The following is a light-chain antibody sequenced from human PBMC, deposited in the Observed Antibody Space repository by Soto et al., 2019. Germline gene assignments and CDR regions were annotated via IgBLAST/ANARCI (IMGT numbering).Light chain of an antibody. CDR2: DVN. Sequence: QSALTQPPSASGSPGQSVTISCTGTSSDVGGYNYVSWYQQHPGKAPKLMISDVNDRPSGVSPRFSGSKSGNTASLTISGLQPEDEALYFCTSDRRGPLYVFGNGTKVTVL. J-gene: IGLJ1*01. CDR1: SSDVGGYNY. CDR3: TSDRRGPLYV. V-gene: IGLV2-14*01.